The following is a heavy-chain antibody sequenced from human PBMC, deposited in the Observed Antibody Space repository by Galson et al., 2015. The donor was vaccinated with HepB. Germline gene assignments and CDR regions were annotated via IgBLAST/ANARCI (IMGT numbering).Heavy chain of an antibody. Sequence: SLRLSCAASGFNLRSYGICWVRQAPGRGLEWVTLISYDGTNHHYSDAVKGRFIISRDTSRSMIYLQMSGLRAEDTAVYYCARVNYDSSGYHPEAFDIWGQGTMVTVSS. D-gene: IGHD3-22*01. V-gene: IGHV3-33*07. CDR1: GFNLRSYG. CDR3: ARVNYDSSGYHPEAFDI. J-gene: IGHJ3*02. CDR2: ISYDGTNH.